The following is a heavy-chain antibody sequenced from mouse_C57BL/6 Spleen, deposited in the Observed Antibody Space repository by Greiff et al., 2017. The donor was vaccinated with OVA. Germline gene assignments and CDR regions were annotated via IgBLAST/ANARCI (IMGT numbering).Heavy chain of an antibody. J-gene: IGHJ3*01. CDR1: GYSFTDYY. V-gene: IGHV1-39*01. CDR2: INPNYGTT. CDR3: TRREYSNFCAY. D-gene: IGHD2-5*01. Sequence: VQLQQSGPELVKPGASVKISCKASGYSFTDYYMNWVKQSTGKSLEWIGAINPNYGTTSYNQKFKGKATLTVDQSSSTSYMQLNSLTSENSAVYYCTRREYSNFCAYWGQGTLVTVSA.